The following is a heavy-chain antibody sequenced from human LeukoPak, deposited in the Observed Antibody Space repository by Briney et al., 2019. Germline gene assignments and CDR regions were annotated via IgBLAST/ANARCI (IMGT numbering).Heavy chain of an antibody. D-gene: IGHD5-18*01. J-gene: IGHJ5*02. CDR1: GFTVSSNY. CDR2: IYSGGST. Sequence: GGSLRLSCAASGFTVSSNYMSWVRQAPGKGLEWVSVIYSGGSTYYADSVKGRFTISRDNSKNTLSLQMNSLRAEDTAVYYCARDTRRIQLSSFDPWGQGTLVTVSS. V-gene: IGHV3-66*02. CDR3: ARDTRRIQLSSFDP.